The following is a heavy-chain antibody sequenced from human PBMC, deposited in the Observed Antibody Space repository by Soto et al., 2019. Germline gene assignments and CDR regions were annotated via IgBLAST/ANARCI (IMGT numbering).Heavy chain of an antibody. J-gene: IGHJ3*02. CDR1: GYTFTSCA. V-gene: IGHV1-18*01. CDR2: ISAYNGNI. Sequence: QVQLVQSGAEVKKPGASVKVSCKASGYTFTSCAISWVRQAPGQGLEWMGWISAYNGNINYAQKVQDRLTMTTDTSTSTAYMELRSLRSDDTAIYYCARHVGASGYAFDIWGQGTMVTVSS. CDR3: ARHVGASGYAFDI. D-gene: IGHD1-26*01.